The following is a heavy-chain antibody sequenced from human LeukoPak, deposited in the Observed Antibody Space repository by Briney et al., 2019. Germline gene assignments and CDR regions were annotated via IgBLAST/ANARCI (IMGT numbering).Heavy chain of an antibody. CDR3: ARGGVGATTYVWFDP. Sequence: GASVKVSCKASGYTFTDYYMHWVRQAPGQGLEWMGWINPHSGGTDHAQKFQGRVTMTRDMSTSTVYMELSSLRSEDTAVYYCARGGVGATTYVWFDPWGQGTLVTVSS. CDR1: GYTFTDYY. D-gene: IGHD1-26*01. J-gene: IGHJ5*02. CDR2: INPHSGGT. V-gene: IGHV1-2*02.